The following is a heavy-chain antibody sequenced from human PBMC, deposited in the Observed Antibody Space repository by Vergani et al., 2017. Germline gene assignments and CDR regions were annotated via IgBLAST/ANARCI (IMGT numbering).Heavy chain of an antibody. CDR2: IYYSGST. D-gene: IGHD3-3*01. V-gene: IGHV4-59*12. CDR1: GGSISSYY. Sequence: QVQLQESGPGLVKPSETLSLTCTVSGGSISSYYWSWIRQPPGKGLEWIGYIYYSGSTNYNPSLKSRVTIQVDTSKNQFSLKLSSVTAADTAVYYCAIGESYDFWSGYHYWYFDLWGRGTLVTVSS. CDR3: AIGESYDFWSGYHYWYFDL. J-gene: IGHJ2*01.